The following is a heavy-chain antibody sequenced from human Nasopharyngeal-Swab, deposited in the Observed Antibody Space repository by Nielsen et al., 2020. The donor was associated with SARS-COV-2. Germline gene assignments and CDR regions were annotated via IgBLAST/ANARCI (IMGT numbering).Heavy chain of an antibody. CDR2: ISYDGSNK. D-gene: IGHD3-10*01. J-gene: IGHJ4*02. V-gene: IGHV3-30*04. Sequence: GGSLRLSCAASGFTFSSYAMHWVRQAPGKGLEWVAVISYDGSNKYYADSVKGRFTISRDNSKNTLYLQMNSLRAEDTAVYYCARDPRYGSADMYSPDYWGQGTLVTVSS. CDR3: ARDPRYGSADMYSPDY. CDR1: GFTFSSYA.